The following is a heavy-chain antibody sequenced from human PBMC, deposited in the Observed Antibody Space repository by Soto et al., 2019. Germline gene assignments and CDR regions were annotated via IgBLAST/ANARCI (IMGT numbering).Heavy chain of an antibody. CDR1: GFTFSSYA. CDR3: AREGLVPAATPWFDY. CDR2: ISYDGSNK. Sequence: GGSLRLSCAASGFTFSSYAMHRVRQAPGKGLEWVAVISYDGSNKYYADSVKGRFTISRDNSKNTLYLQMNSLRAEDTAVYYCAREGLVPAATPWFDYWGQGTLVTVSS. V-gene: IGHV3-30-3*01. D-gene: IGHD2-2*02. J-gene: IGHJ4*02.